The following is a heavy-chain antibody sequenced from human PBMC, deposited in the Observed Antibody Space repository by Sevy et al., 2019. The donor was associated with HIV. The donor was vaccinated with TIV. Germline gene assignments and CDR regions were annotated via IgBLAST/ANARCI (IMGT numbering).Heavy chain of an antibody. Sequence: SETLSLTCAVYGGSFSGYYWSWIRQPPGKGLEWIGEINHSGSTNYNPSLKSRVTISVDTSKNQFSLKLSSVTAADTAVYYCARVEGLRAAAGTGNFFLGYWGQGTLVTVSS. CDR2: INHSGST. J-gene: IGHJ4*02. V-gene: IGHV4-34*01. D-gene: IGHD6-13*01. CDR3: ARVEGLRAAAGTGNFFLGY. CDR1: GGSFSGYY.